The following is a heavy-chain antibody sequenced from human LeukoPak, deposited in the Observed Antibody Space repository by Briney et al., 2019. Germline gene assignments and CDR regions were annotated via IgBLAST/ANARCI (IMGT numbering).Heavy chain of an antibody. J-gene: IGHJ4*02. CDR1: GGSFSGYY. CDR3: ARTPISRYCSSTSCFPTPDDY. Sequence: SETLSLTCADYGGSFSGYYWSWIRQPPGKGLEWIGEINHSGSTNYNPSLKSRVTISVDTSKNQFSLKLSSVTAADTAVYYCARTPISRYCSSTSCFPTPDDYWGQGTLVTVSS. V-gene: IGHV4-34*01. CDR2: INHSGST. D-gene: IGHD2-2*01.